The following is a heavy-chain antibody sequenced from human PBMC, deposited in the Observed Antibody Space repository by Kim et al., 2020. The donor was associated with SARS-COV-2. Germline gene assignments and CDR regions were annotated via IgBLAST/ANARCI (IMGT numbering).Heavy chain of an antibody. CDR1: GFTFSSYG. J-gene: IGHJ4*02. D-gene: IGHD1-26*01. V-gene: IGHV3-33*01. Sequence: GGSLRLSCAASGFTFSSYGMHWVRQAPGKGLEWVAVIWYDGSNKYYADSVKGRFTISRDNSKNTLYLQMNSLRAEDTAVYYCARDGPWEVTYYFDYWGQGTLVTVSS. CDR2: IWYDGSNK. CDR3: ARDGPWEVTYYFDY.